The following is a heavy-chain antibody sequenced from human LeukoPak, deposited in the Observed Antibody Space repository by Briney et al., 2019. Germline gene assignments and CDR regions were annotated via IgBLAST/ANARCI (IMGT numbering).Heavy chain of an antibody. CDR3: ARLGNYDFWGGLPVIFDP. CDR1: GGSFSGYY. Sequence: SETLSLTCAVYGGSFSGYYWSWIRQPPGKGLDWIGSIYYSGSTHYNPSLKSRVTISVDTSKSQFSLKLSSVTAADTAIYYCARLGNYDFWGGLPVIFDPWGQGTLVIDSS. V-gene: IGHV4-34*01. D-gene: IGHD3-3*01. J-gene: IGHJ5*02. CDR2: IYYSGST.